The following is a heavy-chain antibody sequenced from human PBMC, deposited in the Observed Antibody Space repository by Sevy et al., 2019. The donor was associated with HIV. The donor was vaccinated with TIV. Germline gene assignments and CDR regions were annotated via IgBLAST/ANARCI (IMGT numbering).Heavy chain of an antibody. CDR3: AGGSTRFGLGAFDI. J-gene: IGHJ3*02. CDR1: GYTFTSFN. Sequence: ASVKVSCKASGYTFTSFNINWVRQATGQGLEWMGWMNPYSGDTGYAQKFQGRVTMTRNTSISTAYMGLSSLKSEDTAVYYCAGGSTRFGLGAFDIWGQGTMVTVSS. CDR2: MNPYSGDT. D-gene: IGHD3-16*01. V-gene: IGHV1-8*01.